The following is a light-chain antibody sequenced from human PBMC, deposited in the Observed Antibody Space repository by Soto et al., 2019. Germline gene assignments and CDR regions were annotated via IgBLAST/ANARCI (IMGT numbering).Light chain of an antibody. V-gene: IGLV1-44*01. CDR2: NNN. CDR1: SSNIGSDT. J-gene: IGLJ1*01. CDR3: AAWDDSLSGFV. Sequence: QAVVTQPPSVSGTPGQRVTISCSGSSSNIGSDTVNWYQRFPGTAPKLLIYNNNERPSGVPDRFSGSKSDTSASLAIIGLQPEDEADYYCAAWDDSLSGFVFGAGTKLTVL.